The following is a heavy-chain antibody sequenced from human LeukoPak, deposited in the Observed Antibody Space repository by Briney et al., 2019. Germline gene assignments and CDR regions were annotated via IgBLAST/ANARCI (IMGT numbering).Heavy chain of an antibody. CDR1: GFTFSRYG. V-gene: IGHV3-30*03. D-gene: IGHD7-27*01. CDR2: ISYDGSNM. Sequence: GRSLRLSCAVSGFTFSRYGMHWVRQAPGKGLEWVTVISYDGSNMFYADSVEGRFTISRDNSKNTLYLQMNSLRAEDTAVYYCAGRAGDWFHFDYWGQGTLVTVSS. CDR3: AGRAGDWFHFDY. J-gene: IGHJ4*02.